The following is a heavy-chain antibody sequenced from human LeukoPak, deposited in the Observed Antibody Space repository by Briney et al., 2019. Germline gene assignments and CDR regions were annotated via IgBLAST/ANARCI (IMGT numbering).Heavy chain of an antibody. CDR1: GGTFSSYA. CDR3: ATAWSFSHAFDY. V-gene: IGHV1-69*13. CDR2: IIPIFGTA. D-gene: IGHD3-10*01. Sequence: SEKVSCKASGGTFSSYAISSVRHTPRQALEWMGGIIPIFGTANYAQKFQGRVTITADESTSTAYMELSSLRSEDTAVYYCATAWSFSHAFDYWGQGTLVTVSS. J-gene: IGHJ4*02.